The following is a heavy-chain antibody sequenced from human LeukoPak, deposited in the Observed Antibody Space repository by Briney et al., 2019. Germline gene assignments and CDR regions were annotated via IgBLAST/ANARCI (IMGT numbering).Heavy chain of an antibody. Sequence: GESLKISCKGSGYSFITYWIGWVRQMPGKGLEWMGLINAADSDTRYSPSFQGQVLISVDKSISTAYLQWGNLKATDTAFYYCARVPCTGGSCSRTFDYWGQGTLVTVSS. V-gene: IGHV5-51*01. CDR1: GYSFITYW. CDR2: INAADSDT. CDR3: ARVPCTGGSCSRTFDY. J-gene: IGHJ4*02. D-gene: IGHD2-8*02.